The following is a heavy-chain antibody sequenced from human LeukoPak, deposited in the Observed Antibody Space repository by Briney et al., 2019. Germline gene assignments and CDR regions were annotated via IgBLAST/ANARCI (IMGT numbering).Heavy chain of an antibody. CDR2: IYWDDDK. CDR3: VHLPNTRTSSRYFVY. V-gene: IGHV2-5*02. CDR1: GFSLRSSGVG. Sequence: SGPTLVNPTQTFTLTCTFSGFSLRSSGVGVGWIRQSPGKALEWLALIYWDDDKRYSPSLKSRLTIAKDTSKNQVVLTMTNMDPVDTATYYCVHLPNTRTSSRYFVYWGQGTLVTVSS. D-gene: IGHD6-6*01. J-gene: IGHJ4*02.